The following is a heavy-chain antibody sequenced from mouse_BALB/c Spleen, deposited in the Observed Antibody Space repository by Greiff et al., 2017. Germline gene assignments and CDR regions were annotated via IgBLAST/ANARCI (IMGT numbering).Heavy chain of an antibody. CDR2: ISSGSSTI. Sequence: EVQRVESGGGLVQPGGSRKLSCAASGFTFSSFGMHWVRQAPEKELEWVAYISSGSSTIYYADTVKGRFTISRDNPKNTLFLQMTSLRSEDTAMYYCAKSYWDVYAMDYWGQGTSVTVSS. V-gene: IGHV5-17*02. J-gene: IGHJ4*01. D-gene: IGHD4-1*01. CDR1: GFTFSSFG. CDR3: AKSYWDVYAMDY.